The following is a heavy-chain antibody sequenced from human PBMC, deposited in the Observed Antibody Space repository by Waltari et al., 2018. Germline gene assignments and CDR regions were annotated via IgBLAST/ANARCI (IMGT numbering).Heavy chain of an antibody. CDR2: IKSKTDGGTT. D-gene: IGHD2-15*01. J-gene: IGHJ6*03. CDR3: TTASDGRRWAHMDV. Sequence: VQLQESGPGLVKPSETLSLTCAVSGYSISSGYYWGWVRQAPGKGLEWVGRIKSKTDGGTTDYAAPVKGRFTISRDDSKNTLYLQMNSLKTEDTAVYYCTTASDGRRWAHMDVWGKGTTVTVSS. V-gene: IGHV3-15*01. CDR1: GYSISSGYY.